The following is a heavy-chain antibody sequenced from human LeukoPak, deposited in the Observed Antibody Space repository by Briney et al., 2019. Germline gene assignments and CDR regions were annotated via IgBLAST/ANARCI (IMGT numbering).Heavy chain of an antibody. CDR1: GFTFDDYA. J-gene: IGHJ4*02. V-gene: IGHV3-9*01. CDR2: ISWNSGSI. D-gene: IGHD2-15*01. CDR3: ASYSFDY. Sequence: GGSLRLSCAASGFTFDDYAMHWVRQAPGKGLEWVSGISWNSGSIGYADSVKGRFTISRDNAKNSLYLQMNSLRAEDTALYYCASYSFDYWGQGTLVTVSS.